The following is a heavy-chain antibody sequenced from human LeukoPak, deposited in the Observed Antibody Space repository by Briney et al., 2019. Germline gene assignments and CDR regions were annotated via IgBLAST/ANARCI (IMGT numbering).Heavy chain of an antibody. J-gene: IGHJ6*02. CDR3: VKGRVGYCSGGSCKERGYYYYGMDV. CDR1: EFTFSSYA. D-gene: IGHD2-15*01. V-gene: IGHV3-64D*09. Sequence: GGSLRLSCSAPEFTFSSYAMHWVRKAPGKGLDCVSAIISNGGSTYYADSVKGRFTISRDNSKNTLYLQMSSLRAEDTAVYYCVKGRVGYCSGGSCKERGYYYYGMDVWGQGTTVTVSS. CDR2: IISNGGST.